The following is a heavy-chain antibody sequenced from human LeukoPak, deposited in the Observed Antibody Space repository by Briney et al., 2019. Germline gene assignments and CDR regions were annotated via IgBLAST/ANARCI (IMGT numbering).Heavy chain of an antibody. D-gene: IGHD1-26*01. V-gene: IGHV3-30*02. CDR1: GFALSNYA. Sequence: GGSLRLSCAASGFALSNYAMHWVRQAPGKGLEWVAFIRYDGSSEYYADSVKGRFTISRVNSKNTLYLQMNSLRAEDTAVYYCAKVRAPRQYYFDYWGQGTLVTVSS. J-gene: IGHJ4*02. CDR3: AKVRAPRQYYFDY. CDR2: IRYDGSSE.